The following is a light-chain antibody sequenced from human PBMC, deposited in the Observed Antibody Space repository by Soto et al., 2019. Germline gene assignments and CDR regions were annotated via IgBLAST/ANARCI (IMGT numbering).Light chain of an antibody. J-gene: IGKJ3*01. V-gene: IGKV3-20*01. CDR2: GAS. CDR3: QHYGTSPPYP. CDR1: QSVTSTY. Sequence: FTLSLGSLSLSPGERATLSCRAIQSVTSTYLAWYPQKPGQAPRLLIYGASTRATGIPDRFSGSASGTDFTLTISTLYPADFAMHYCQHYGTSPPYPFDPRSKVD.